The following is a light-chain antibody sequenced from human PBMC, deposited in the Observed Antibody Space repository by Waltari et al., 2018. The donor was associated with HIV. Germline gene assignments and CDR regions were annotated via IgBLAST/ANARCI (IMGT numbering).Light chain of an antibody. Sequence: DIQMTQSPSSLSTSIGDRVIITCRASQTISGYLNWYQVQPGKAPKLLIYAASNLQSGIPSRFSGSGSGTDFTRTISSLQPEDFATYYCQQSVSLPFSFGPGTKLEIK. CDR1: QTISGY. V-gene: IGKV1-39*01. CDR2: AAS. CDR3: QQSVSLPFS. J-gene: IGKJ2*03.